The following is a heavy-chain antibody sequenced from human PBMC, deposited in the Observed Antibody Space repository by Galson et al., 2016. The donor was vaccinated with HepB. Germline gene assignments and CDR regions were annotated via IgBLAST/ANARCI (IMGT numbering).Heavy chain of an antibody. CDR1: GYTFTGYF. Sequence: SVKVSCKASGYTFTGYFIHWVRQPPGQGLEWMGWIKPNSGGPNYGQKFQGRVTMTRATSFSAANTELSRLRSEDTAVNYCVGGSRSSSWYLVDPYNWFDPWGQGTLVTVSS. J-gene: IGHJ5*02. CDR2: IKPNSGGP. V-gene: IGHV1-2*02. CDR3: VGGSRSSSWYLVDPYNWFDP. D-gene: IGHD6-13*01.